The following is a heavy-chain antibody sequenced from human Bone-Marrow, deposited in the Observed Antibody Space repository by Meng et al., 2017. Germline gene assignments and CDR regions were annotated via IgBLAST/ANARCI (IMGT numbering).Heavy chain of an antibody. J-gene: IGHJ2*01. CDR2: IIPIFGTA. CDR1: GCTFSSYA. CDR3: ARGVKGFGELLGWYFDL. V-gene: IGHV1-69*01. D-gene: IGHD3-10*01. Sequence: VQAGAEVKKPGSSVQFSCKASGCTFSSYAISWVRQAPGQGLEWMGGIIPIFGTANYAQKFQGRVTITADESTSIAYMELSSLRSEDTAVYYCARGVKGFGELLGWYFDLWGRGTLVTVSS.